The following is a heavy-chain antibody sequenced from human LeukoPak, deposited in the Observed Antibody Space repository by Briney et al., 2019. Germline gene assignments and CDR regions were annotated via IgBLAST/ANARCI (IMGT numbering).Heavy chain of an antibody. D-gene: IGHD2-15*01. J-gene: IGHJ2*01. CDR1: GGSISSYY. V-gene: IGHV4-59*08. Sequence: ASETLSLTCTVSGGSISSYYWGWIRQPPGKGLEWIGYIFDSGGTKYNPSLKSRVTISIDTSKNQFSLKLSSVTAADTAVYYCARLEGGSYWYFDLWGRGTLVTVSS. CDR3: ARLEGGSYWYFDL. CDR2: IFDSGGT.